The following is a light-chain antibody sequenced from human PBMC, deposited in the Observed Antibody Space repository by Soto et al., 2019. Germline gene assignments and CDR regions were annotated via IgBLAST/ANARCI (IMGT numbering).Light chain of an antibody. V-gene: IGKV3-20*01. CDR1: QSVSSSY. CDR2: GAL. Sequence: EIVLTQSPGTLSLSPGERATLSCRASQSVSSSYLAWYQHKPGQAPRLLIYGALIRATGIPDRFSGSGSGTDFTLTISRLEPEDFAVYYCQQYGSSPPITFGQGTRLEMK. CDR3: QQYGSSPPIT. J-gene: IGKJ5*01.